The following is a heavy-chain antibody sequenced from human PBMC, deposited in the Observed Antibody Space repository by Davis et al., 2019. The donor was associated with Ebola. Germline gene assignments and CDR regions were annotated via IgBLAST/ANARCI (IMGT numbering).Heavy chain of an antibody. CDR2: IWYDGSNK. CDR1: GFTFSSYA. D-gene: IGHD1-26*01. J-gene: IGHJ4*02. Sequence: GGSLTLSCAASGFTFSSYAMHWVRQAPGKGLEWVAVIWYDGSNKYYADSVKGRFTISRDNSKNTLYLQMNSLKTEDTAVYYCTLASGYVDYWGQGTLVTVSS. CDR3: TLASGYVDY. V-gene: IGHV3-33*08.